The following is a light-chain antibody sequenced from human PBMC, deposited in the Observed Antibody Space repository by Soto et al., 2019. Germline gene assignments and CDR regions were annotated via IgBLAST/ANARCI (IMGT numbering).Light chain of an antibody. CDR1: HSLLHSNGYNY. Sequence: DIVMTQSPLSLPVTPGEPASISCRSSHSLLHSNGYNYLDWYLKKPGQSPQLLIYLGSNRSSGVPDRFSGSGSGTDFTLKISRVEYEDVGVYYCMQALQAPWTVDQRTKVQIK. J-gene: IGKJ1*01. CDR2: LGS. V-gene: IGKV2-28*01. CDR3: MQALQAPWT.